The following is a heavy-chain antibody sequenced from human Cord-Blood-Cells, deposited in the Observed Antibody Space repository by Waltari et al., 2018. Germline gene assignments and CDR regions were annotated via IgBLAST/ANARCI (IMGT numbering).Heavy chain of an antibody. CDR3: ARHYGFLEWLWYFDL. CDR2: IYYSGST. D-gene: IGHD3-3*01. CDR1: GGSISSSSYY. Sequence: SGPGLVKPSETLSLTCTVSGGSISSSSYYWGWIRQPPGKGLEWIGSIYYSGSTYYNPSLKSRVTISVDTSKNQFSLKLSSVTAADTAVYYCARHYGFLEWLWYFDLWGRGTLVTVSS. V-gene: IGHV4-39*01. J-gene: IGHJ2*01.